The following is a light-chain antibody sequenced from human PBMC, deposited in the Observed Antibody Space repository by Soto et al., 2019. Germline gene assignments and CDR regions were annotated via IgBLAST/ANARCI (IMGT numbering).Light chain of an antibody. V-gene: IGKV3-15*01. CDR3: QQYYHWPRT. Sequence: EIVLTQSPATLSLSPGERATLSCRASQSVSSNLAWYQQKPGQAPRLLIYAASTRATGIPARFSGSGSGTDFILTITSLQSEDFAVYYCQQYYHWPRTFGQGTKV. CDR2: AAS. CDR1: QSVSSN. J-gene: IGKJ1*01.